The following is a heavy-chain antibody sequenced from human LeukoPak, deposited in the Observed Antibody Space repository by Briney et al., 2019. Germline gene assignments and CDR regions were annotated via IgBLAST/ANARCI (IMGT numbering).Heavy chain of an antibody. D-gene: IGHD1-26*01. V-gene: IGHV4-59*08. CDR2: ISYSGST. CDR3: ARNLVGAAVGAFDI. J-gene: IGHJ3*02. Sequence: PSETLSLTCIVSGVSISTYSWSWIRQPPGKGLEWIGYISYSGSTSYNPSLRSRVTISVDTSKNQFSLKLSSVTAADTAVYYCARNLVGAAVGAFDIWGQGTMVTVSS. CDR1: GVSISTYS.